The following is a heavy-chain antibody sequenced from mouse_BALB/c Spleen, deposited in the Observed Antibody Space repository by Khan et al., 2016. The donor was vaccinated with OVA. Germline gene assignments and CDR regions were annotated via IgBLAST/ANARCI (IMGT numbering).Heavy chain of an antibody. D-gene: IGHD2-1*01. V-gene: IGHV1S132*01. CDR3: SSGYLGNYEMAY. CDR2: IFPGTGTT. Sequence: QVQLQQSGAELVKPGASVKLSCKTSGYTFTGSCIQWVKQRPGQGLGWIGQIFPGTGTTYSNQNFKAKATLTADTSSSTAYLQLSSLTSEDSAVYFCSSGYLGNYEMAYWGQGTLVTVAA. J-gene: IGHJ3*01. CDR1: GYTFTGSC.